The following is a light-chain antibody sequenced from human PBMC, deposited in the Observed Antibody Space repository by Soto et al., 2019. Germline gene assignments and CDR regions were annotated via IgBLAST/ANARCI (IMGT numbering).Light chain of an antibody. V-gene: IGKV1-5*03. CDR1: HTISSW. Sequence: DIQMTISPSTLSGSVGDRVTITCRASHTISSWLALYQQKPWKAPKLLIYQASSLENGVPSRFSGSGSGTEFSLTISSLQPDDFATYYCQQYSSHSTFGQGTKVDNK. CDR3: QQYSSHST. CDR2: QAS. J-gene: IGKJ1*01.